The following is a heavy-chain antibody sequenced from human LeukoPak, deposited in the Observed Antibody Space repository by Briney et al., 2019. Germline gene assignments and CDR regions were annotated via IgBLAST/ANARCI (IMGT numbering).Heavy chain of an antibody. CDR3: AKEPQIRPYYYGMDV. CDR1: GFTFSSYA. Sequence: PGRSLRLSCAASGFTFSSYAMHWVRQAPGKGLEWVSAISGSGGSTYYADSVKGRFTISRDNSKNTLYLQMNSLRAEDTAVYYCAKEPQIRPYYYGMDVWGQGTTVTVSS. J-gene: IGHJ6*02. CDR2: ISGSGGST. D-gene: IGHD6-6*01. V-gene: IGHV3-23*01.